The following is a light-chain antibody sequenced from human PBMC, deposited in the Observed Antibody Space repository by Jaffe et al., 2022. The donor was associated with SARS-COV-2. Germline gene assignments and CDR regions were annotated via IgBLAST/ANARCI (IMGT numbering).Light chain of an antibody. CDR3: QQSYSTPRT. CDR2: AAS. V-gene: IGKV1-39*01. CDR1: QSISTY. J-gene: IGKJ1*01. Sequence: DIQMTQSPASLFASVGDRVTITCRASQSISTYLNWYQQKPGKAPKILIYAASSLQGGVPSRFSGSGSGTDFTLTISTLQPEDFATYYCQQSYSTPRTFGQGTKVEIK.